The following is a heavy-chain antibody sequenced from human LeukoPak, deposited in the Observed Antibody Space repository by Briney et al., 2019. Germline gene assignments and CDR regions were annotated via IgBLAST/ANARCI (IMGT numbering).Heavy chain of an antibody. V-gene: IGHV1-2*02. D-gene: IGHD2-2*01. Sequence: GASVKVSCKASGYTFTGYYMHWVRQAPGQGLEWMGWINPNSGGTNYAQRFQGRVTTTRDTSISTAYMELSRLRSDDTAVYYCARGPRYCSSTSCSEFDYWGQGTLVTVSS. CDR3: ARGPRYCSSTSCSEFDY. CDR1: GYTFTGYY. CDR2: INPNSGGT. J-gene: IGHJ4*02.